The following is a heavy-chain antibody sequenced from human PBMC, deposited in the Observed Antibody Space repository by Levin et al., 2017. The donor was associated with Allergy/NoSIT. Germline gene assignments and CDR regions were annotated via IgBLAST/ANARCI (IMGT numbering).Heavy chain of an antibody. CDR1: GASFSSNA. CDR3: ARELYCGRYYKNSPMTKNGFES. V-gene: IGHV1-69*06. J-gene: IGHJ5*01. D-gene: IGHD2-21*01. Sequence: AASVKVSCKAAGASFSSNAISWLRQAPGQGLEWMGGIILMLGTANYAQKFQGRITVTADKSTNTAYMQLSSLRSEDTAVYYCARELYCGRYYKNSPMTKNGFESWGQGTLVTVSS. CDR2: IILMLGTA.